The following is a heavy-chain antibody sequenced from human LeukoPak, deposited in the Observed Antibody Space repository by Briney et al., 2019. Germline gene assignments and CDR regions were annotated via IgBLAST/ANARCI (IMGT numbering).Heavy chain of an antibody. CDR2: SSSSSSI. CDR1: GFTFSGYS. CDR3: ARESGYSGYDQNYYYMDV. V-gene: IGHV3-48*01. J-gene: IGHJ6*03. Sequence: GGSLRLSCAASGFTFSGYSMNWVRQAPGKGLEWVSYSSSSSSIYYADSVKGRFTISRDNAKNSLYPQMNSLRAEDTAVYYCARESGYSGYDQNYYYMDVWGKGTTVTISS. D-gene: IGHD5-12*01.